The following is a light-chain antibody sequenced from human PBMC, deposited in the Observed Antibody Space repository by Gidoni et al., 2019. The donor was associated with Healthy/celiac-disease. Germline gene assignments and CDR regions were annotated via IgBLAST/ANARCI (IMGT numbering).Light chain of an antibody. CDR1: PSVSSY. V-gene: IGKV3-11*01. CDR2: DAS. CDR3: QQRSNWPPEIT. J-gene: IGKJ5*01. Sequence: EIVLTQSPATLSLSPGERATLSCRASPSVSSYLAWYQQKPGQAPRLLIYDASNRATGIPARFSGSGSGTDFTLTISSLGPEDFAVYYCQQRSNWPPEITFGQGTRLEIK.